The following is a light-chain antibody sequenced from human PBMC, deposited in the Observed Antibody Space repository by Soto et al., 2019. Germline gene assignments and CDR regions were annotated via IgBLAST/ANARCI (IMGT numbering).Light chain of an antibody. J-gene: IGKJ1*01. V-gene: IGKV3-15*01. Sequence: VMTQSPATLSVSPGERATLSCWASETVATNLAWYQQKPGQAPRLLISGASTRAAGISDRFRGSGSWTEFTLTISSLRSEDSAIYYCQQYVEWPPMTFGQGTKVEI. CDR2: GAS. CDR1: ETVATN. CDR3: QQYVEWPPMT.